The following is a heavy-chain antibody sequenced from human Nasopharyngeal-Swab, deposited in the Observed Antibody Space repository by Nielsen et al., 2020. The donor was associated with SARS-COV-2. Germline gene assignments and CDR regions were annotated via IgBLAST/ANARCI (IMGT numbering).Heavy chain of an antibody. V-gene: IGHV3-7*01. D-gene: IGHD4-17*01. CDR2: IKQDGSEK. J-gene: IGHJ6*02. CDR3: ARESRDDYGDYPLLYYYFYGMDV. Sequence: WICQPPGKGLEWVANIKQDGSEKYYVDSVKGRFTISRDNAKNSLYLQMNSLRVEDTAVYYCARESRDDYGDYPLLYYYFYGMDVWGQGTTVTVSS.